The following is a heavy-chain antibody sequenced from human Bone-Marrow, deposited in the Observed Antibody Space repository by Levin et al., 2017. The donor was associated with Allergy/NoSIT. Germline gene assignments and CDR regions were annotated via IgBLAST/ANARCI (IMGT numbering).Heavy chain of an antibody. CDR1: GFTFRTYD. J-gene: IGHJ6*02. CDR2: ISYDEGTNK. Sequence: GGSLRLSCAASGFTFRTYDMHWVRQAPGKGLEWVAVISYDEGTNKYYGESVEGRFTISRDNSNNTLYLQMDSLRAEDTAVYYCAKRDFVAAGGKDYYYGMDVWGQGTTVTVSS. D-gene: IGHD6-13*01. CDR3: AKRDFVAAGGKDYYYGMDV. V-gene: IGHV3-30*18.